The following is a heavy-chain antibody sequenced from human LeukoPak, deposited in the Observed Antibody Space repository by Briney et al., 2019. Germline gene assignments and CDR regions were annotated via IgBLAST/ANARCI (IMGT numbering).Heavy chain of an antibody. Sequence: GASVRVSCKASGFTFTSSAMQWVRQARGQCLEWIGWIVVGSGNTNYAQKFQERVTITRDMSTSTAYMELSSLRSEDTAVYYCAADSGITGTTTRFDYWGQGTLVTVSS. CDR2: IVVGSGNT. V-gene: IGHV1-58*02. CDR1: GFTFTSSA. D-gene: IGHD1-7*01. J-gene: IGHJ4*02. CDR3: AADSGITGTTTRFDY.